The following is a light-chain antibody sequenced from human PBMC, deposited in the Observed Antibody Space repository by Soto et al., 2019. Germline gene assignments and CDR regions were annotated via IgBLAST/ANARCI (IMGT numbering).Light chain of an antibody. CDR3: QQYGSSPPWT. CDR1: QSVSSY. CDR2: DAS. J-gene: IGKJ2*02. V-gene: IGKV3-11*01. Sequence: EIVLTQSPATLSLSPGERATLSCRASQSVSSYLAWYQQKPGQAPRLLIYDASNRATGIPARFSGSGSGTDFTLTISSLEPEDFAVYYCQQYGSSPPWTFGQGTKLEIK.